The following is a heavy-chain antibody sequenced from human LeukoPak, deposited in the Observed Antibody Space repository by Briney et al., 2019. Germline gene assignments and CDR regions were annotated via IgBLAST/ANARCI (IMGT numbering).Heavy chain of an antibody. Sequence: SQTLSPTCSVSGGSVNRGGYYWSWIRQHPGKGLEWIGYILYSGNTYYNPSLKSRVTMSVDTSKNQFSLNLSSVTAADTAVYYCATMCGSGSCWGQGTLVTVSS. V-gene: IGHV4-31*03. D-gene: IGHD3-10*01. CDR3: ATMCGSGSC. CDR2: ILYSGNT. CDR1: GGSVNRGGYY. J-gene: IGHJ4*02.